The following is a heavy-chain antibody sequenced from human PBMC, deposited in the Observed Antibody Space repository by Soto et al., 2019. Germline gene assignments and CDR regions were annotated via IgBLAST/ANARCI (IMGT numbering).Heavy chain of an antibody. CDR1: GGSISSGGYY. J-gene: IGHJ6*02. Sequence: QVQLQESGPGLVKPSQTLSLTCTVSGGSISSGGYYWSWIRQHPGKGLEWIGYIYYSGSTYYNPSLKGRVTISVDTSKNQCSLKLSSVTAADTAVYYCARERYDFWSGYVMDVWGQGTTVTVSS. V-gene: IGHV4-31*03. D-gene: IGHD3-3*01. CDR3: ARERYDFWSGYVMDV. CDR2: IYYSGST.